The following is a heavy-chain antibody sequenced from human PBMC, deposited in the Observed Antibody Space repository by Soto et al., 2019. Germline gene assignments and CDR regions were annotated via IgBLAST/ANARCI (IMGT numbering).Heavy chain of an antibody. D-gene: IGHD2-8*01. J-gene: IGHJ3*02. CDR2: INHSGST. Sequence: SETLSLTCAVYGGSFSGYYWSWIRQPPGKGLEWIGEINHSGSTNYNPSLKSRVTISVDTSKNQFSLKLSSVTAADTAVYYCARQDIVLMVYAIRRVDAFDIWGQGTMVTVSS. CDR1: GGSFSGYY. V-gene: IGHV4-34*01. CDR3: ARQDIVLMVYAIRRVDAFDI.